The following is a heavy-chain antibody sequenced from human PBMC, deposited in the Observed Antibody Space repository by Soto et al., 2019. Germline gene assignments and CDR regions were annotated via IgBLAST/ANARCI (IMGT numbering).Heavy chain of an antibody. J-gene: IGHJ5*02. CDR1: GGSFSGYY. V-gene: IGHV4-34*01. D-gene: IGHD3-22*01. CDR3: ARARRYYYDSSGYYRLNWFDP. CDR2: INHSGST. Sequence: PSETLSLTCAVYGGSFSGYYWSWIRQPPGKGLELIGEINHSGSTNYNPSLKSRVTISVDASKNQFSLKLSSVTAADTAVYYCARARRYYYDSSGYYRLNWFDPWGQGTLVTVSS.